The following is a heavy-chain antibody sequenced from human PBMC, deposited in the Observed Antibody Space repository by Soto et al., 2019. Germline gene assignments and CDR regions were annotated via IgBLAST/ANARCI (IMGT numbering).Heavy chain of an antibody. J-gene: IGHJ4*02. D-gene: IGHD6-19*01. V-gene: IGHV3-49*04. Sequence: TGGSLRLSCTASGFTFGDYAMSWVRQAPGKGLEWVGFIRSKAYGGTTEYAASVKGRFTISRDDSKSIAYLQMNSLKTEDTAVYYCTCRIAVAGTSPFDYWGQGTLVTVSS. CDR3: TCRIAVAGTSPFDY. CDR2: IRSKAYGGTT. CDR1: GFTFGDYA.